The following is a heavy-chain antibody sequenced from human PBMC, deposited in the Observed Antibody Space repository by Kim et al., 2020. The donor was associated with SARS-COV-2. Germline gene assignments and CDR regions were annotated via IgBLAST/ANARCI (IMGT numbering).Heavy chain of an antibody. CDR2: IRQDGHEK. V-gene: IGHV3-7*03. J-gene: IGHJ6*01. CDR3: AGGSGGGGWSMDG. CDR1: GFTFIHYW. D-gene: IGHD3-16*01. Sequence: GSLRLSCAASGFTFIHYWMTWVRQAPGGGLEGVANIRQDGHEKFYVASLKGRFTISRDNAEKSLYPQMRSLRAEDTAGYYCAGGSGGGGWSMDGWGQGT.